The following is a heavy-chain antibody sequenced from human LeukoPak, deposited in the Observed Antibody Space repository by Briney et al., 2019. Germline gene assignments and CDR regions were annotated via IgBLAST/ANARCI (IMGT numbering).Heavy chain of an antibody. Sequence: GASVKVSCKASGYTFTSYAMHWVRQALGQRLERMGWINAGNGNTKYSQKFQGRVTITRDTSASTAYMELSSLRSEDTAVYYCARDPSIAVAGYFDYWGQGTLVTVSS. D-gene: IGHD6-19*01. J-gene: IGHJ4*02. V-gene: IGHV1-3*01. CDR1: GYTFTSYA. CDR3: ARDPSIAVAGYFDY. CDR2: INAGNGNT.